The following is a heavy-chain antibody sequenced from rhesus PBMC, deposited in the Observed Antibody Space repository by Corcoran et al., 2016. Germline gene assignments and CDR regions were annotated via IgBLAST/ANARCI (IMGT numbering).Heavy chain of an antibody. CDR1: GYSISSGYG. Sequence: QVQLQESGPGLVKPSETLSLTCAVSGYSISSGYGWSWIRQLPGKGLEWIGYIYGSSTSTNYNPSLKSRVTISKDTSKNQFSLKLSSVTAADTAVYYCAGTFYFDYWGQGVLVTVSS. CDR2: IYGSSTST. CDR3: AGTFYFDY. V-gene: IGHV4-127*01. J-gene: IGHJ4*01.